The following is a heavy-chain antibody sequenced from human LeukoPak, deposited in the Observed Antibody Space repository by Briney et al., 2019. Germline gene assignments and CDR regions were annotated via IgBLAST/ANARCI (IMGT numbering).Heavy chain of an antibody. V-gene: IGHV4-39*01. D-gene: IGHD2-8*01. CDR3: ARGGYRSIGVCHPDDAFDI. CDR2: MYYVGNT. Sequence: PSETLSLTCTISGGFISGSSYYWGWIRQPPGKGLVWFGCMYYVGNTYYKPSPHNPVTMSGDTSKNQFSLKLSSVTAADTAVYYCARGGYRSIGVCHPDDAFDIWGQGTVVTVSS. CDR1: GGFISGSSYY. J-gene: IGHJ3*02.